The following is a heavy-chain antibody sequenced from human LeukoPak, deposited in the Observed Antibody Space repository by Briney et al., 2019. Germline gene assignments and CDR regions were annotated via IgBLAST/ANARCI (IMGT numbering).Heavy chain of an antibody. CDR1: GGSISSYY. Sequence: SETLSLTCTVAGGSISSYYWSWIRQPPGKGLEWNGYIYYSGSTNYNPSLKSRVTISVDTSKNQFSLKLSSVTAADTAVYYCARSGGEAYYYYYGMDVWGQGTTVTVSS. V-gene: IGHV4-59*08. J-gene: IGHJ6*02. D-gene: IGHD2-21*01. CDR2: IYYSGST. CDR3: ARSGGEAYYYYYGMDV.